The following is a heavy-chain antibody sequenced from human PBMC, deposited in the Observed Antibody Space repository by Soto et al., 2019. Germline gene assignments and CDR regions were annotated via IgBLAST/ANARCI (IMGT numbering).Heavy chain of an antibody. V-gene: IGHV3-74*01. J-gene: IGHJ4*02. CDR3: VRTSLVVAAATREDY. CDR1: GLTFSSYW. D-gene: IGHD2-15*01. Sequence: QLGGSLRLSCAASGLTFSSYWMHWVRQAPGKGLVWVSRINSDGSSTSYADSVKGRFTISRDNAKNTLYLQMDSLRAEDTAVYYCVRTSLVVAAATREDYWGQGTLVTVSS. CDR2: INSDGSST.